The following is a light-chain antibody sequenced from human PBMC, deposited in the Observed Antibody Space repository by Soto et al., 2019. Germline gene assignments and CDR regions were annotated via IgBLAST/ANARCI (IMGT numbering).Light chain of an antibody. J-gene: IGLJ3*02. CDR1: SSDVGAYNY. Sequence: QSVLTQPPSASGSPGQSVTISCTGTSSDVGAYNYVSWYQQYPGKAPKLMISEVNKRPSGVPDRFSGSKSGNTASLTVSGLQAEDEADYYCASYAGTFGVFGGGTKVTVL. V-gene: IGLV2-8*01. CDR3: ASYAGTFGV. CDR2: EVN.